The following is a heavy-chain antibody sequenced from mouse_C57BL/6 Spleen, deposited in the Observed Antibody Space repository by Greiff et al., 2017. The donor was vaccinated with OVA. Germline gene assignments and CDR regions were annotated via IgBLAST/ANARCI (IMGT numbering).Heavy chain of an antibody. CDR2: IYPGSGST. J-gene: IGHJ3*01. CDR3: ARGTSSGKLQEWFAY. Sequence: QVQLQQPGAELVKPGASVKMSCKASGYTFTSYWITWVKQRPGQGLEWIGDIYPGSGSTNYNEKFKSKATLTVDTSSSTAYMQLSSLTSEDSAVYYCARGTSSGKLQEWFAYWGQGTLVTVSA. CDR1: GYTFTSYW. V-gene: IGHV1-55*01. D-gene: IGHD2-1*01.